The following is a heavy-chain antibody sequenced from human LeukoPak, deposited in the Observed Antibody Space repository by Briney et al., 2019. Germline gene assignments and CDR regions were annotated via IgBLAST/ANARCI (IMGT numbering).Heavy chain of an antibody. V-gene: IGHV4-59*01. D-gene: IGHD6-19*01. CDR3: ATRRIAVAAPFDY. Sequence: SETLSLTGAVSGASLTSYYCSWIRQPPGKGLEWIGYIYYSGSTNYNPSLKSRVTMSVDTSKNEFSLKLSSVTTADTAVYYCATRRIAVAAPFDYWGQGTLVTVSS. CDR2: IYYSGST. CDR1: GASLTSYY. J-gene: IGHJ4*02.